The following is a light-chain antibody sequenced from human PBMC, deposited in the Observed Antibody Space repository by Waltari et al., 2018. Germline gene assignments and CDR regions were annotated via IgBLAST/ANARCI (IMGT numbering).Light chain of an antibody. CDR2: HAS. CDR1: QSISKY. V-gene: IGKV3-20*01. Sequence: EIVFTQSPGTLSLSPGERATLSFRASQSISKYLAWYQQKPGQAPRLLIYHASSRAAGIPDRFSGSGSGTDFSLTISRLEPEDFAVYYCQHYESLPVTFGQGTKGEIK. J-gene: IGKJ1*01. CDR3: QHYESLPVT.